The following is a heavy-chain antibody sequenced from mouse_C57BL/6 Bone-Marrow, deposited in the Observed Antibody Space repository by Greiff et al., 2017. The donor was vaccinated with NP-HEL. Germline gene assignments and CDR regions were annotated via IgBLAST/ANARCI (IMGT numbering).Heavy chain of an antibody. D-gene: IGHD1-1*01. CDR2: IDPSDSYT. CDR3: ARRDGSSPYWYFDV. J-gene: IGHJ1*03. V-gene: IGHV1-50*01. CDR1: GYTFTSYW. Sequence: VKLQQSGAELVKPGASVKLSCKASGYTFTSYWMQWVKQRPGQGLEWIGEIDPSDSYTNYNQKFKGKATLTVDTSSSTAYMQLSSLTSEDSAVYYCARRDGSSPYWYFDVWGTGTTVTVSS.